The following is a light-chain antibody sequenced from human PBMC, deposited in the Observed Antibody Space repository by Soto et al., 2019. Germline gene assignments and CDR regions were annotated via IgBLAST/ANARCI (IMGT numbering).Light chain of an antibody. CDR1: QSVSSSF. CDR3: QQYGSSPPWT. J-gene: IGKJ1*01. CDR2: GAS. V-gene: IGKV3-20*01. Sequence: EIVLTQSPGTLSLSPGERATLSCRASQSVSSSFLAWYQQKPGQAPRLLIYGASIRATGIPDRFSGSGSGTDFTITISRLAPEDFAVYYCQQYGSSPPWTVGHGTKVEIK.